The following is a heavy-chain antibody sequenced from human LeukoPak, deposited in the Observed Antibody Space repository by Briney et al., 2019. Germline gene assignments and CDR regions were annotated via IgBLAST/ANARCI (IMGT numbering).Heavy chain of an antibody. CDR2: IKHDGSEK. Sequence: GGSLRLSCAASGFTLSRYWMSWVRQAPGKGLEWVANIKHDGSEKYYVDSVKGRFTISRDNAKNSLYLQMNSLRAEDTAVYYCARWRTYIQGFFDPWGQGTLVTVSS. CDR3: ARWRTYIQGFFDP. J-gene: IGHJ5*02. D-gene: IGHD1/OR15-1a*01. CDR1: GFTLSRYW. V-gene: IGHV3-7*05.